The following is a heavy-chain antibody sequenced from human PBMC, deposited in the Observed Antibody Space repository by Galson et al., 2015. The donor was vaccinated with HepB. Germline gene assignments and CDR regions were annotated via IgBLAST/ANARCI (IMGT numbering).Heavy chain of an antibody. CDR3: ARAEGWNDYYMDV. V-gene: IGHV3-30-3*01. CDR2: ISYDGSNK. D-gene: IGHD1-1*01. J-gene: IGHJ6*03. Sequence: SLRLSCAASGFTFSSYAMHWVRQAPGKGLEWVAVISYDGSNKYYADSVKGRFTISRDNSRNTLYLQMNSLRAEDTAVYYCARAEGWNDYYMDVWGKGTTVTVSS. CDR1: GFTFSSYA.